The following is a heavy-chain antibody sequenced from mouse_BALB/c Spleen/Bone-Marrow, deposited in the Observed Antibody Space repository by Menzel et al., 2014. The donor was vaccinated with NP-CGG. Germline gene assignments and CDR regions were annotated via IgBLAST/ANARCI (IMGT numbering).Heavy chain of an antibody. CDR3: TDYSWFPY. Sequence: EVKLQESGGGLVQPGGSMKLSCVASGFTFSNYWMNWVRQSPEKGLEWVAEIRLKSNNYATHYAESVRGRFTISRDGSKSSVYLQMNNLRTEDTGIYYCTDYSWFPYWGQGTLVTVSA. CDR2: IRLKSNNYAT. J-gene: IGHJ3*01. CDR1: GFTFSNYW. D-gene: IGHD1-1*01. V-gene: IGHV6-6*02.